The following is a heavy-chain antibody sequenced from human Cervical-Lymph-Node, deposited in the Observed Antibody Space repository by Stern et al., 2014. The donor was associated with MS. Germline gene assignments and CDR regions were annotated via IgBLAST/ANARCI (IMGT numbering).Heavy chain of an antibody. Sequence: EVQLVESGGGLVQPGGSLRLSCAVSGFTSNTYSLNWVRQAPGKGLEWVSYISSSSSTIHYADSVKSRFTISRDNAKNSLYLQMNSLRAEDTAVYYCARDSGSGMLYYFDFWGQGSLVAVSS. CDR3: ARDSGSGMLYYFDF. CDR2: ISSSSSTI. D-gene: IGHD2-15*01. V-gene: IGHV3-48*01. CDR1: GFTSNTYS. J-gene: IGHJ4*02.